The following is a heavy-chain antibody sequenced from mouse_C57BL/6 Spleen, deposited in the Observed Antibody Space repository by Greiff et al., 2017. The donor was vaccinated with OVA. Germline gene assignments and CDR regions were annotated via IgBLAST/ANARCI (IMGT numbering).Heavy chain of an antibody. CDR1: GYTFTDYE. Sequence: QVQLQQSGAELVRPGASVTLSCKASGYTFTDYEMHWVKQTPVHGLEWIGAIDPETGGTAYNQKFKGKAILTADKSSSTAYMELRSLTSADSAVYYCTRWYSYGSSYYAMDYWGQGTSVTVSS. CDR2: IDPETGGT. D-gene: IGHD1-1*01. J-gene: IGHJ4*01. CDR3: TRWYSYGSSYYAMDY. V-gene: IGHV1-15*01.